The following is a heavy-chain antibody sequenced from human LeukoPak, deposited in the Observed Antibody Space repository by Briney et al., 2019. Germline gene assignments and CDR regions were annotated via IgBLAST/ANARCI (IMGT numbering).Heavy chain of an antibody. J-gene: IGHJ5*02. D-gene: IGHD2-2*01. CDR2: ISAYNGNT. CDR3: ARVGRYCSSTSCYDSRWQKRNWFDP. Sequence: ASVKVSCKASGYTFTSYGISWVRQAPGQGLEWMGWISAYNGNTNYARKLQGRVTMTTDTSTSTAYMELRSLRSDDTAVYYCARVGRYCSSTSCYDSRWQKRNWFDPWGQGTLVTVSS. CDR1: GYTFTSYG. V-gene: IGHV1-18*01.